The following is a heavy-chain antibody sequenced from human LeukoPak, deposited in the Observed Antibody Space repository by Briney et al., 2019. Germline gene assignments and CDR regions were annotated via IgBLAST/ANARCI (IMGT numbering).Heavy chain of an antibody. CDR2: TYYRSKWYN. D-gene: IGHD5-12*01. J-gene: IGHJ4*02. V-gene: IGHV6-1*01. Sequence: SQTLSLTCAISGDSVSSNSAAWNWIRQPPSRGLEWLGRTYYRSKWYNDYAVSVKSRITINPDTSKNQFSLQLNSVTPEDTAVYYCAREDGIVATIFDYWGQGTLVTVSS. CDR3: AREDGIVATIFDY. CDR1: GDSVSSNSAA.